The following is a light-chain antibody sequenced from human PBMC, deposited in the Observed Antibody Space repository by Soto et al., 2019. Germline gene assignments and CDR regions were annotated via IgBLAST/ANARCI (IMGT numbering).Light chain of an antibody. CDR2: AAA. V-gene: IGKV1-39*01. CDR1: QDISNY. Sequence: DIQMTQSPSSLSASVGDRVTITCQASQDISNYLNWYQVQPGKAPRRLIYAAANLQRGVPSRFTGSGSGTDFTLSINDLQPDDFAVYYCQQCFSIPPTFGHGTKVDIK. J-gene: IGKJ1*01. CDR3: QQCFSIPPT.